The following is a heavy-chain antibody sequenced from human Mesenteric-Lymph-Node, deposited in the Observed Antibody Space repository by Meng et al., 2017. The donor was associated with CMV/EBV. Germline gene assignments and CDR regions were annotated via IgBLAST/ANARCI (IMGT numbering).Heavy chain of an antibody. CDR1: GYTFTGSY. CDR3: ARDAVSTEGYFDY. V-gene: IGHV1-2*02. CDR2: SNPNSGGA. D-gene: IGHD5/OR15-5a*01. J-gene: IGHJ4*02. Sequence: ASGYTFTGSYIHWVRLAPGLGLEWMGWSNPNSGGANYAQKFQGRVTMTRDTSITTAYMELSGLKSDDTAIYYCARDAVSTEGYFDYWGQGTLVTVSS.